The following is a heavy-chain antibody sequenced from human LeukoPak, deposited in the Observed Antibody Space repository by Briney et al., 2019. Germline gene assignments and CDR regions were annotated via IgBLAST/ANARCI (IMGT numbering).Heavy chain of an antibody. CDR3: ARGPRYYYDSSGYCFDY. J-gene: IGHJ4*02. CDR1: GGSFSVYY. D-gene: IGHD3-22*01. V-gene: IGHV4-34*01. Sequence: SETLSLTCAVYGGSFSVYYWSWIRQPPGKGLEWIGEINHSGSTNYNPSLKSRVTISVDTSKNQFSLKLSSVTAADTAVYYCARGPRYYYDSSGYCFDYWGQGTLVTVSS. CDR2: INHSGST.